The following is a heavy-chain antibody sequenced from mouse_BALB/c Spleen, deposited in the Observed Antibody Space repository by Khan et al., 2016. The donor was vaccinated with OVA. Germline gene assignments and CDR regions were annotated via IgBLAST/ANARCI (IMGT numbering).Heavy chain of an antibody. D-gene: IGHD2-14*01. Sequence: QVQLKESGPGLVSPSQSLSITCTVSGFSLSRYNIHWVRQPPGKGLEWLGMIWGGGGTDYNSTIISRLSISKEYSKRPVFLKMNSLQTDDTAMYYCARAYYRYDGYYAMDYWGQGTSVTVSS. CDR3: ARAYYRYDGYYAMDY. CDR2: IWGGGGT. CDR1: GFSLSRYN. V-gene: IGHV2-6-4*01. J-gene: IGHJ4*01.